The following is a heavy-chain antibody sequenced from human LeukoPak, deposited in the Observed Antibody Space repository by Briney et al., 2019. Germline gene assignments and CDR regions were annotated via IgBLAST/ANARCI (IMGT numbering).Heavy chain of an antibody. J-gene: IGHJ5*02. CDR1: GDSISSGDW. Sequence: SGTLSLTCAVSGDSISSGDWWGWWVRQPPGKGLEWIGEIHHGGSTNYHPSLKSRVTMSVDKPKNQFSLQLNSVTAADTAVYYCALARDYRSGPWGQGTLVTVSS. CDR3: ALARDYRSGP. D-gene: IGHD4/OR15-4a*01. V-gene: IGHV4-4*02. CDR2: IHHGGST.